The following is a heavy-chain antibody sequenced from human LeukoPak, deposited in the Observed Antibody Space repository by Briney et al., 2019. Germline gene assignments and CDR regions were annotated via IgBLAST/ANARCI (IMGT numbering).Heavy chain of an antibody. V-gene: IGHV3-21*01. CDR3: ARGLVRGDYPPYFDY. D-gene: IGHD4-17*01. Sequence: PGGSLRLSCAASGFTFSSYSMNWVRQAPGKGLEWVSSISSSSSYIYYADSVKGRFTISRDNAKNSLYLQMNSLRAEDTAVYYCARGLVRGDYPPYFDYWGQGTLVTVSS. J-gene: IGHJ4*02. CDR2: ISSSSSYI. CDR1: GFTFSSYS.